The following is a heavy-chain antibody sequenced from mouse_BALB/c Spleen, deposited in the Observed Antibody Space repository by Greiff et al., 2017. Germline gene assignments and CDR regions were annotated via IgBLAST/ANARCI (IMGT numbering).Heavy chain of an antibody. Sequence: QVQLKESGPGLVQPSQSLSITCTVSGFSLTSYGVHWVRQSPGKGLEWLGVIWSGGSTDYNAAFISRLSISKDNSKSQVFFKMNSLQANDTAIYYCARRGYRYDVGAYAMDYWGQGTSVTVSS. J-gene: IGHJ4*01. CDR2: IWSGGST. D-gene: IGHD2-14*01. V-gene: IGHV2-2*02. CDR1: GFSLTSYG. CDR3: ARRGYRYDVGAYAMDY.